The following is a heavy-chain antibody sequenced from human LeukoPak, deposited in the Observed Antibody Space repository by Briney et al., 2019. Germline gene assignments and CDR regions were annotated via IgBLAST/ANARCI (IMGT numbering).Heavy chain of an antibody. D-gene: IGHD6-19*01. Sequence: ASVKVSCKASGHTFTGYYMHWVRQAPGQGLEWMGWINPNSGGTNDAQKFQGRVSMTRDTSISTAYMELSRLRSDDTAVYYCAQSSGWDSLKYWGQGTLVTVSS. CDR3: AQSSGWDSLKY. CDR1: GHTFTGYY. J-gene: IGHJ4*02. V-gene: IGHV1-2*02. CDR2: INPNSGGT.